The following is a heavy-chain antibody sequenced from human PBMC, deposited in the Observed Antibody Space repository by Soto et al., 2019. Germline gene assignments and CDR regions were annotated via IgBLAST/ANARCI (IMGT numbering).Heavy chain of an antibody. D-gene: IGHD5-12*01. CDR2: TYFRSRWYN. Sequence: PSQTLSLTCAMSGESVSCNTAAWDWIRQSPSRGLEWLGRTYFRSRWYNDYAVSVKSRITINADTSKNQFSLHLNSVSPEDTAVYYCARDLESGYSNYYYYMDVWGKGTTVTVSS. V-gene: IGHV6-1*01. CDR1: GESVSCNTAA. J-gene: IGHJ6*03. CDR3: ARDLESGYSNYYYYMDV.